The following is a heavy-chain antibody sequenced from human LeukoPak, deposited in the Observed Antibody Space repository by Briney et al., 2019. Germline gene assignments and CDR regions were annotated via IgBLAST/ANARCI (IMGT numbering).Heavy chain of an antibody. J-gene: IGHJ3*02. CDR2: ISSSSSYI. D-gene: IGHD3-10*01. CDR1: GFTFSSYS. CDR3: AKDLLLGHYYGSGSGGAFDI. Sequence: PGGSLRLSCAASGFTFSSYSMNWVRQAPGKGLEWVSSISSSSSYIYYADSVKGRFTISRDNAKNSLYLQMNSLRAEDTAVYYCAKDLLLGHYYGSGSGGAFDIWGQGTMVTVSS. V-gene: IGHV3-21*01.